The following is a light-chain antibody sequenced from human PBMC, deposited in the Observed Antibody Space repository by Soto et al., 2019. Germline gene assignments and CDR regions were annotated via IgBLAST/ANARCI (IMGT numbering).Light chain of an antibody. CDR3: CSYAGNSTYV. CDR1: SSDVGSYNL. Sequence: QSVLTQPASVSGSPGQSITISCTGTSSDVGSYNLVSWYQQHPGNAPKLMIYEVSKRPSGVSNRFSGSKSGNTASLTISGLQAEDEADYYCCSYAGNSTYVFGTGTKVTVL. J-gene: IGLJ1*01. CDR2: EVS. V-gene: IGLV2-23*02.